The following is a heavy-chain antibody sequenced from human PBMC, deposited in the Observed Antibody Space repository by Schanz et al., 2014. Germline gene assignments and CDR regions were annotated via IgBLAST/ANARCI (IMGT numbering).Heavy chain of an antibody. J-gene: IGHJ5*02. Sequence: QVQLVQSGAEVKKPGASVKVSCKASGYTFTSYGINWVRHAPGQGLEWMGRIIPITGITNYAQRFQGRVTITADKSSDTAYMELSSLRSEDTAVYYCAREVGLYDRGWFDPWGQGTLVTVSS. V-gene: IGHV1-69*04. CDR1: GYTFTSYG. CDR2: IIPITGIT. D-gene: IGHD3-22*01. CDR3: AREVGLYDRGWFDP.